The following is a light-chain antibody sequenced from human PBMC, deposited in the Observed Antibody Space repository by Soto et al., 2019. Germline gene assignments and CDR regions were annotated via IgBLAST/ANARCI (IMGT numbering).Light chain of an antibody. V-gene: IGLV2-14*01. Sequence: QSVLTQPASVSGSPGQSITISCTGTSSDVGAYNYVSWFQQHPGKAPTLIISEVSNRPSGVSNRFSGSKSGNAASLTISGLQAEDEADYYCSSYTGGNPSYVFGTGTKVTVL. J-gene: IGLJ1*01. CDR1: SSDVGAYNY. CDR3: SSYTGGNPSYV. CDR2: EVS.